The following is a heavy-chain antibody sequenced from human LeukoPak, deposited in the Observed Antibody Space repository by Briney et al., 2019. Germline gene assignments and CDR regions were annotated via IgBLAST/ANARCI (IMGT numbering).Heavy chain of an antibody. D-gene: IGHD1-7*01. CDR2: IRVGGET. V-gene: IGHV3-23*01. CDR1: GFTFSSYA. J-gene: IGHJ4*02. Sequence: GRSLRLSCAASGFTFSSYAMSWVRQAPGKGLEWVSAIRVGGETHYADSVKGRFTISRDSSENTLYLQMSGLRAEDTAVYYCAKGTRDAGYYFDYWGQGTLVTVSS. CDR3: AKGTRDAGYYFDY.